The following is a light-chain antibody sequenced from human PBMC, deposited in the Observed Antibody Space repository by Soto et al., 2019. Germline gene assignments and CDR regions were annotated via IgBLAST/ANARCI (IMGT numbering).Light chain of an antibody. Sequence: EVVLTQSPATLSLSPGERATLSCMASESIGKFLAWYRQIPGQAPRLLIYDASNRATGIPDRFSGGGSGTDFTLTISSLEPEDFALDYCQQLSNMPTTFGQGTRVEIK. V-gene: IGKV3-11*01. J-gene: IGKJ5*01. CDR3: QQLSNMPTT. CDR2: DAS. CDR1: ESIGKF.